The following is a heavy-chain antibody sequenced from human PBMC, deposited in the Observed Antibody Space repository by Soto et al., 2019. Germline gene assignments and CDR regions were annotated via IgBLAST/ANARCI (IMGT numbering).Heavy chain of an antibody. CDR3: AKAASWLDY. D-gene: IGHD3-10*01. Sequence: EVELSDFGGGLVQPGGSLRLTCTASGFDFYTHGMTWVRQAPGRGLEWVSSILGSGGKAYYADSVEGRFTISRDNSKNTVVLQLNSLRAEDTAVYFCAKAASWLDYWGQGTPVIASS. CDR1: GFDFYTHG. V-gene: IGHV3-23*01. CDR2: ILGSGGKA. J-gene: IGHJ4*02.